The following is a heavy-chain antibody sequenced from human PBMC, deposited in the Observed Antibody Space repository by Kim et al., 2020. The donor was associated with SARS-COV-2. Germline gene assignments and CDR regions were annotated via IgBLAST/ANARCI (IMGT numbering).Heavy chain of an antibody. D-gene: IGHD6-13*01. Sequence: NHTPPLTSRVTISVDTAKTQFSLKLSSVTAADTAVYYCARDGGSSWSFDYWGQGTLVTVSS. CDR3: ARDGGSSWSFDY. J-gene: IGHJ4*02. V-gene: IGHV4-59*01.